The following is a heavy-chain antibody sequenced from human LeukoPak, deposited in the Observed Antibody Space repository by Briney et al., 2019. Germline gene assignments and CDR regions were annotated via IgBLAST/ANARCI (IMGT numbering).Heavy chain of an antibody. CDR2: ISSSSSYI. CDR3: ASDIVATIQAH. Sequence: GGSLRLSCAASGFTFSSYSMNWVRQAPGKGLEWVSSISSSSSYIYYADSVKGRFTISRDNAKNSLYLQMNSLRAEDTAVYYCASDIVATIQAHWGQGTLVTVSS. CDR1: GFTFSSYS. J-gene: IGHJ4*02. V-gene: IGHV3-21*01. D-gene: IGHD5-12*01.